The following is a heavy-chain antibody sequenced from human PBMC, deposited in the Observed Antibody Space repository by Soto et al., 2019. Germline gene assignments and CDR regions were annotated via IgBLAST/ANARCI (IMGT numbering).Heavy chain of an antibody. CDR1: GFTVSSNY. CDR3: ARGPGYSSSWYPPNNYYGMDV. CDR2: IYSGGST. D-gene: IGHD6-13*01. J-gene: IGHJ6*02. Sequence: GGSLRLSCAASGFTVSSNYMSWVRQAPGKGLEWVSVIYSGGSTYYADSVKGRFTISRDNSKSTLYLQMNSLRAEDTAVYYCARGPGYSSSWYPPNNYYGMDVWGQGTTVTVAS. V-gene: IGHV3-53*01.